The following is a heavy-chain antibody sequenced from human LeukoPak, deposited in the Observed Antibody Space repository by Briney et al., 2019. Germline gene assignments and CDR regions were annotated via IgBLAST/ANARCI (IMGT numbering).Heavy chain of an antibody. CDR2: ISAYNGNT. CDR3: AREGRGNWFDP. V-gene: IGHV1-18*04. Sequence: GASVKVSCKSSGYTFTSYGFSWVRQPPGQGLEWMGWISAYNGNTNYAQKLQGRVTMTTHTSTSTAYMELRSLRSDDTAVYYCAREGRGNWFDPWGQGTLVTVSS. CDR1: GYTFTSYG. J-gene: IGHJ5*02. D-gene: IGHD3-10*01.